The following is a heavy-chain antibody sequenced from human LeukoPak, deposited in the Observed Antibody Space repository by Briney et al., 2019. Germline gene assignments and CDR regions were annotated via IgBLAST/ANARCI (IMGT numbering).Heavy chain of an antibody. Sequence: ASVKVSCKASGYTFTGYYMHWVRQAPGRGLEWMGWINPNSGGTNYAQKFQGRVTMTRDTSISTAYMELSRLRSDDTAVYYCARDRIAARSGTVGPGYWGQGTLVTVSS. J-gene: IGHJ4*02. V-gene: IGHV1-2*02. CDR1: GYTFTGYY. CDR2: INPNSGGT. D-gene: IGHD6-6*01. CDR3: ARDRIAARSGTVGPGY.